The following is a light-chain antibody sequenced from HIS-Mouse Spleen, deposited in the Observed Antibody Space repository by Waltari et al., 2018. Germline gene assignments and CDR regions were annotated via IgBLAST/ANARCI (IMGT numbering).Light chain of an antibody. J-gene: IGLJ3*02. CDR1: SSNIGSNT. CDR2: GNN. V-gene: IGLV1-44*01. Sequence: QSVLTQPPSASGTPGQRVTISCSGSSSNIGSNTVNWYQQLPGTAPKLLIYGNNRRAAGVPDRFSGSKSGTSASLAISGLQSEDEADYYCAAWDDSVNGWVFGGGTKLTVL. CDR3: AAWDDSVNGWV.